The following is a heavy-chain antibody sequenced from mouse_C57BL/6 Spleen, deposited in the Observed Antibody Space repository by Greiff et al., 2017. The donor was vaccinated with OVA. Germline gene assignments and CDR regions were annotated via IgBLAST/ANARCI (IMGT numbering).Heavy chain of an antibody. Sequence: VQVVESGAELVRPGASVKLSCKASGYTFTDYYINWVKQRPGQGLEWIARIYPGSGNTYYNEKFKGKATLTAEKSSSTAYMQLSSLTSEDSAVYFCARGDYYGNYEAYWGQGTLVTVSA. CDR2: IYPGSGNT. CDR3: ARGDYYGNYEAY. J-gene: IGHJ3*01. V-gene: IGHV1-76*01. D-gene: IGHD2-1*01. CDR1: GYTFTDYY.